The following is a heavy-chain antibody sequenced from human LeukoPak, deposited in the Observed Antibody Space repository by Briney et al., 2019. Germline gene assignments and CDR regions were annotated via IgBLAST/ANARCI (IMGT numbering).Heavy chain of an antibody. CDR1: GGSMSSGSYY. CDR2: IYTSGST. Sequence: SETLSLTCTVSGGSMSSGSYYWSWIRQPAGKGLEWIGRIYTSGSTNYNPSLKSRVTISVDTSKNQFSLKLSSVTAADTAVYYCARVKAARPYNFDYWGQGTLVTVSA. J-gene: IGHJ4*02. V-gene: IGHV4-61*02. CDR3: ARVKAARPYNFDY. D-gene: IGHD6-6*01.